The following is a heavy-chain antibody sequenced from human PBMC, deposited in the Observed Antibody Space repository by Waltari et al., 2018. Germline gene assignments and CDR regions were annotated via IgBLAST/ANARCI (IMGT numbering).Heavy chain of an antibody. V-gene: IGHV1-69*08. CDR2: IIPILGIA. J-gene: IGHJ4*02. CDR3: AREGGRFDFDY. CDR1: GGTFSSYT. D-gene: IGHD3-16*01. Sequence: QVQLVQSGAEVKQPGSSVKVSCQASGGTFSSYTISWVRQAPGQGLEWMGRIIPILGIANYAQKFQGRVTITADKSTSTAYMELSSLRSEDTAVYYCAREGGRFDFDYWGQGTLVTVSS.